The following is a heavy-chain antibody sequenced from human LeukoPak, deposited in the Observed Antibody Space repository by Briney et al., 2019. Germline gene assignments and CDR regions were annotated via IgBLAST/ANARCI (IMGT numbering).Heavy chain of an antibody. CDR3: ATTFPYCSSGTCAL. Sequence: GGSLRLSCVASGFSSTSDWMTWVRQAPGKRLEWVANMKYDGSGIHYVDSVKGRFTISRDNAKNSVYLQMDSLRAEDTAVYYCATTFPYCSSGTCALGGQGTLVTVSS. CDR2: MKYDGSGI. CDR1: GFSSTSDW. V-gene: IGHV3-7*01. D-gene: IGHD2-15*01. J-gene: IGHJ4*02.